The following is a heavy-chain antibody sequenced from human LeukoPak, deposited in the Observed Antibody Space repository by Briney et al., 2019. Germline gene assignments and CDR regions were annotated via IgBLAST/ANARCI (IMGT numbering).Heavy chain of an antibody. Sequence: SETLSLTCTVSGDSISSYYWNWIRQPPGKALEWIGTIYYSGNSYYNPSLKSRVTISGDTSKNQFSLTLTSVTAADTAVYYCARQDTFYDILPGYYLDYWGQGTLVTVSS. CDR3: ARQDTFYDILPGYYLDY. V-gene: IGHV4-59*04. D-gene: IGHD3-9*01. CDR1: GDSISSYY. CDR2: IYYSGNS. J-gene: IGHJ4*02.